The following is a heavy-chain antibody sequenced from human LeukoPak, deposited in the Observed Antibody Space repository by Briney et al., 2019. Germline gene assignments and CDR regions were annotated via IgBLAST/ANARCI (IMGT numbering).Heavy chain of an antibody. D-gene: IGHD3-10*01. CDR1: DYSISSGYY. CDR2: IYYNGNT. J-gene: IGHJ5*02. V-gene: IGHV4-38-2*02. Sequence: SETLSLTCSVSDYSISSGYYWGWIRQPPGNGLEWIGNIYYNGNTYYNPSLKSRVTMSVDTSKNQFSLNVNSVTVADTAVYYCARLPLSNKRRITMVRGVYPWGQGTLVTVSS. CDR3: ARLPLSNKRRITMVRGVYP.